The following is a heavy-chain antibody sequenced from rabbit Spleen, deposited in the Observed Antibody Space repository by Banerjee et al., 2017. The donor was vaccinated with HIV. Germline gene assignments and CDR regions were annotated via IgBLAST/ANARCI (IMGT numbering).Heavy chain of an antibody. D-gene: IGHD5-1*01. CDR2: IYVGSGGGT. J-gene: IGHJ4*01. CDR3: ARAGEGGDGYLNL. CDR1: GIDFSNYFY. V-gene: IGHV1S45*01. Sequence: QQQLEESGGGLVKPGGTLTLTCKASGIDFSNYFYMCWVRQAPGKGLELIACIYVGSGGGTKYASWAKGRFTISKTSSTTVTLQMTSLTVADTATYFCARAGEGGDGYLNLWGPGTLVTVS.